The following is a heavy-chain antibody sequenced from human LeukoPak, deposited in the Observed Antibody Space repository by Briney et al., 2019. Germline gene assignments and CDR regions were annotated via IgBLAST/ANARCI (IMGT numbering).Heavy chain of an antibody. Sequence: SETLSLTCAVYGGSFSGYYWSWIRQPPGRGLEWIGEINHSGSTNYNPSLKSRVTISVDTSKNQFSLKLSSVTAADTAVYYCALQEYSNFDYWGQGTLVTVSS. CDR2: INHSGST. J-gene: IGHJ4*02. V-gene: IGHV4-34*01. CDR1: GGSFSGYY. CDR3: ALQEYSNFDY. D-gene: IGHD4-11*01.